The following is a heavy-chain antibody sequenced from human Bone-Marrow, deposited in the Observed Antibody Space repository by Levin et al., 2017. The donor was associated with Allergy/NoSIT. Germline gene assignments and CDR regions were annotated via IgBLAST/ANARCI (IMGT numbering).Heavy chain of an antibody. CDR1: GVTVSNNY. CDR2: IYSGGST. V-gene: IGHV3-66*01. CDR3: ARDTPGIALAGTGG. J-gene: IGHJ4*02. D-gene: IGHD6-19*01. Sequence: GGSLRLSCAASGVTVSNNYMCWVRQAPGKGLEWVSVIYSGGSTYYTDSVKGRFTISRDNSKNTVYLQMNSLRPEDTAVYYCARDTPGIALAGTGGWGQGTLVTVSS.